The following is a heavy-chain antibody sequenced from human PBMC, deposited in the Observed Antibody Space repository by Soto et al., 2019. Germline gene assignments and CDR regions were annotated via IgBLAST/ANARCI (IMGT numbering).Heavy chain of an antibody. CDR3: VGGQYYFDY. Sequence: QVQLVESGGGVVQPGRCLRLSCAASGFPFTTYGMHWVREGPGKGLEWVAVISYDGSNKYYADSVKGRFTISRDNSKNTLYLQMNSLRPEDTALYYCVGGQYYFDYRGQGTLVTVSS. CDR1: GFPFTTYG. D-gene: IGHD3-10*01. CDR2: ISYDGSNK. V-gene: IGHV3-30*03. J-gene: IGHJ4*02.